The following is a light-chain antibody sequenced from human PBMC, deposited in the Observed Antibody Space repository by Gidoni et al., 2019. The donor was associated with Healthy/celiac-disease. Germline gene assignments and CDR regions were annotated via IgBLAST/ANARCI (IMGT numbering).Light chain of an antibody. Sequence: QSVLTKPPSVSGAPGQRGTISCTGSSSNIGAGYDVHWYQQLPGTAPKLLIYGNSNRPSGVPDRFSGSKSGTSASLAITGLQAEDEADYYCQSYDSSLSGSVFGGGTKLTVL. CDR3: QSYDSSLSGSV. CDR1: SSNIGAGYD. V-gene: IGLV1-40*01. J-gene: IGLJ2*01. CDR2: GNS.